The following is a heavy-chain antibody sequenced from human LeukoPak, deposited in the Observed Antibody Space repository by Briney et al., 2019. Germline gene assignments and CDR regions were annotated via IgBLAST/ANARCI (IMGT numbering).Heavy chain of an antibody. V-gene: IGHV4-39*01. CDR3: ARQVGATTLIDS. D-gene: IGHD1-26*01. J-gene: IGHJ4*02. Sequence: SSETLSLTCTVSAGSISIRNHYWGWIRQPPGKGLEWIGSIYLIGTNYSNPSLKSRVTISVDTSKNQLSLKLRSVTAADTALYYCARQVGATTLIDSWGQGTLVTVSS. CDR1: AGSISIRNHY. CDR2: IYLIGTN.